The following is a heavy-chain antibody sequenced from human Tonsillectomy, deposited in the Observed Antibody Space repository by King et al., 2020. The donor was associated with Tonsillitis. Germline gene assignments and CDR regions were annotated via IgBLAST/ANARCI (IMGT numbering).Heavy chain of an antibody. D-gene: IGHD3-16*01. CDR2: IDWDDDK. Sequence: VTLKESGPALVKPTQTLTLTCTFSGFSLSTSGMRVSWIRQPPGKALEWLARIDWDDDKFYSTSLQTRLTISKDTSKNQVVLTMTNMDPVDTATYYCARMGGSYYYYYMDVWGKGTTVTVSS. J-gene: IGHJ6*03. CDR3: ARMGGSYYYYYMDV. V-gene: IGHV2-70*04. CDR1: GFSLSTSGMR.